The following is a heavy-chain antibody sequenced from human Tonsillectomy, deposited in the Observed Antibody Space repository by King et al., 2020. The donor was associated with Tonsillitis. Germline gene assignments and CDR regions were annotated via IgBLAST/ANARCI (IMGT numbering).Heavy chain of an antibody. CDR1: GYTFTSYY. CDR2: INPSGGST. J-gene: IGHJ6*02. V-gene: IGHV1-46*01. Sequence: VQLVESGAEVKKPGASVKVSCKASGYTFTSYYMHWVRQAPGQGLEWMGIINPSGGSTSYAQKFQGRVTMTRDTSTSTVYTELSSLRSEDTAVYYCASRGGYCSGGSCYPYYYYGMDVWGQGTTVTVSS. D-gene: IGHD2-15*01. CDR3: ASRGGYCSGGSCYPYYYYGMDV.